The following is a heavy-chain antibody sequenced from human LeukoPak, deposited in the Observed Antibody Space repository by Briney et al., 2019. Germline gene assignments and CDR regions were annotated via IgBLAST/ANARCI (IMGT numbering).Heavy chain of an antibody. CDR1: GFTFSSFA. CDR3: ATYGDYEAYHFDY. CDR2: VSSSGGRT. Sequence: PGGSLTLSCAASGFTFSSFAMSWVRQAPGKGLEWVSAVSSSGGRTYYADSVKGRFTISRDNSKNTLYLQMNSLRAEDTAVYYCATYGDYEAYHFDYWGQGTLVTVSS. V-gene: IGHV3-23*01. J-gene: IGHJ4*02. D-gene: IGHD4-17*01.